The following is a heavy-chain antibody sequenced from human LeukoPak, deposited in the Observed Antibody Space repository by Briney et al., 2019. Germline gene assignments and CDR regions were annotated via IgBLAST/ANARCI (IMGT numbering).Heavy chain of an antibody. D-gene: IGHD1-20*01. Sequence: GASVKVSCKASGYTFTSYGISWVRQAPGQGLEWMGWVSAYNGNTNYAQKLQGRVTMTTDTSTSTVYMELRSLRSDDTAVYYCARVTFTDDAFDIWGQGTMVTVSS. V-gene: IGHV1-18*01. CDR2: VSAYNGNT. CDR1: GYTFTSYG. J-gene: IGHJ3*02. CDR3: ARVTFTDDAFDI.